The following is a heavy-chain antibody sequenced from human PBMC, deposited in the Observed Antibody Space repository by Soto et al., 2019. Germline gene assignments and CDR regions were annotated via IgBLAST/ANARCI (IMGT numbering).Heavy chain of an antibody. D-gene: IGHD1-7*01. J-gene: IGHJ4*02. CDR2: ITYSGGSA. CDR3: AKGITETARGYFDY. CDR1: GFTFNNYA. Sequence: DVQVLESGGGLVQPGGSLRLSCAASGFTFNNYAMSWVRQAPGKGLEWVSGITYSGGSAYYADSVKGRFTISRDNSKNTVYLQLNSLRAEDTAVYYCAKGITETARGYFDYWGQGTLVTGSS. V-gene: IGHV3-23*01.